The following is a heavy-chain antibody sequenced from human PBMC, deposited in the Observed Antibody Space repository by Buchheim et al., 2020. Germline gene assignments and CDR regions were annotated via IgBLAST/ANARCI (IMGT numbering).Heavy chain of an antibody. D-gene: IGHD3-22*01. J-gene: IGHJ5*02. CDR2: IYCGCAT. CDR3: ARRQPSGSWFDP. Sequence: EVQLVESGGGLVQPGGSLRLSCAVSGFTVSSDSMSWVRQAPGKGLEWVSAIYCGCATYYTDSVTGRFNISRDSSKNTLYLQMNRLRVEDTAMYYCARRQPSGSWFDPWGQGTL. CDR1: GFTVSSDS. V-gene: IGHV3-66*01.